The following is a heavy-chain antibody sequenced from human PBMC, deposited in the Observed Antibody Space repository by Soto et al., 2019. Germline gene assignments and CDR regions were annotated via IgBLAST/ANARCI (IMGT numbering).Heavy chain of an antibody. CDR1: GGTFSSYA. Sequence: ASVKVSCKASGGTFSSYAISWVRQAPGQGLEWVGGIIPIFGTASYAQKFQGRVTITADESTSTAYMELSSLRSEDTAVYYCATLTSLFIVGATTNFDYWGQGTLVTSPQ. J-gene: IGHJ4*02. D-gene: IGHD1-26*01. CDR3: ATLTSLFIVGATTNFDY. CDR2: IIPIFGTA. V-gene: IGHV1-69*13.